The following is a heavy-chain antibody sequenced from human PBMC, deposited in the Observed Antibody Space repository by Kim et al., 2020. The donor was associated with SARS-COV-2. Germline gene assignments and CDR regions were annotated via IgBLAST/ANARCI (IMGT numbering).Heavy chain of an antibody. V-gene: IGHV1-69*04. J-gene: IGHJ4*02. D-gene: IGHD6-6*01. Sequence: AQKFQGRVTITADKSTRTAYMELSSLRSEDTAVYYCARARYSSSSGIFDYWGQGTLVTVSS. CDR3: ARARYSSSSGIFDY.